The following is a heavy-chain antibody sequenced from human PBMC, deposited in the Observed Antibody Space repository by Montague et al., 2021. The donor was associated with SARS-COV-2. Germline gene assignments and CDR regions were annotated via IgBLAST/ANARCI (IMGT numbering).Heavy chain of an antibody. CDR3: ARLGDGIVPSPILGLGPYYSFYYMDV. CDR1: GGSFSRYY. CDR2: ISQSGNT. Sequence: ETLSLTCAVSGGSFSRYYWSWIRQPPGKGLEWIGEISQSGNTKYNPSLQSRVSISLDTSRNQFSLKVSSVTGADTAIYYCARLGDGIVPSPILGLGPYYSFYYMDVWGKGTTVTVSS. V-gene: IGHV4-34*01. D-gene: IGHD2-2*02. J-gene: IGHJ6*03.